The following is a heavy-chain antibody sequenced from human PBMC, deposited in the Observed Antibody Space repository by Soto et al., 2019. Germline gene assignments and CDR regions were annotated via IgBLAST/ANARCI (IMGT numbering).Heavy chain of an antibody. CDR2: IYSGGST. D-gene: IGHD5-18*01. V-gene: IGHV3-66*01. J-gene: IGHJ4*02. CDR1: GVTVSSNY. Sequence: EVQLVESGGGLVQPGGSLRLSCAASGVTVSSNYMSWVRQAPGKGLEWVSVIYSGGSTYYADSVKGRFTISRDNSKNTLYLQRNSVRAEDPAVYYCARNGYNYGGGYFDYWGQGTLVTVSS. CDR3: ARNGYNYGGGYFDY.